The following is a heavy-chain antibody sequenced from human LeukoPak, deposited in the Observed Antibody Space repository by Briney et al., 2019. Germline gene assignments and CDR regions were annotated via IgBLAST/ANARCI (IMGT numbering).Heavy chain of an antibody. CDR3: AKSVVFGLGSRYYGMDV. CDR1: GFTFSSYA. V-gene: IGHV3-23*01. CDR2: ISGSGGST. J-gene: IGHJ6*02. D-gene: IGHD3-10*01. Sequence: PGGSLRLSCAASGFTFSSYAMSWVRQAPGKGLEWVSAISGSGGSTYYADSVKGRFTISRDNSKNTLYLQMNSLRAEDTAVYYCAKSVVFGLGSRYYGMDVWGQGTTVTVS.